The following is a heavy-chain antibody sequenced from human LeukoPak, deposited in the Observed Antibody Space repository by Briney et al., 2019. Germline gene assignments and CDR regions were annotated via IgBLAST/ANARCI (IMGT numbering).Heavy chain of an antibody. CDR1: GFTFSNYS. CDR2: ITSSRTI. D-gene: IGHD3-9*01. V-gene: IGHV3-48*01. CDR3: AKAPALAYYDVLTGENFDY. Sequence: GGSLRLSCAASGFTFSNYSMNWVRQAPGKGLEWVSYITSSRTIYYADSVKGRFTISRDNSKNTLYLQMNSLRAEDTAVYYCAKAPALAYYDVLTGENFDYWGQGTLVTVSS. J-gene: IGHJ4*02.